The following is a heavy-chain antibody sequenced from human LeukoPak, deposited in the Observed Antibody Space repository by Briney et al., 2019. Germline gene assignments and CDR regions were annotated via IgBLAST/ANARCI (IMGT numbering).Heavy chain of an antibody. CDR2: TYSGGST. CDR1: GFTVSSNY. D-gene: IGHD3-22*01. Sequence: GGSLRLSCAASGFTVSSNYMSWVRQAPGKGLEWVSVTYSGGSTYYADSVKGRFTISRDNSKNTLYLQMNSLRAEDTAVYYCARDPLGYYDSSGYLPYYFDYWGQGTLVTVSS. V-gene: IGHV3-53*01. J-gene: IGHJ4*02. CDR3: ARDPLGYYDSSGYLPYYFDY.